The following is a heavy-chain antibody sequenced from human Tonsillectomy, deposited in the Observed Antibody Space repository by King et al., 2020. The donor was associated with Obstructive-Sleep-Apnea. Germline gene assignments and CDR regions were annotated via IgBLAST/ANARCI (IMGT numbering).Heavy chain of an antibody. Sequence: QLVQSGTEVKKPGASVKVSCRTAGYTFTNYAITWVRQAPGQGLEWMGWISGYNGNTDYAQKFQGRVTITTDTSASTAYMDLRSLRSDDTAVYFCARFGSSGWYFDSWGKGTLVTVSS. CDR2: ISGYNGNT. CDR1: GYTFTNYA. V-gene: IGHV1-18*04. D-gene: IGHD6-19*01. J-gene: IGHJ4*02. CDR3: ARFGSSGWYFDS.